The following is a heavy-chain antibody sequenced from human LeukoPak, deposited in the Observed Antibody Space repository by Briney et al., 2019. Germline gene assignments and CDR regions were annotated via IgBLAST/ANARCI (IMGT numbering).Heavy chain of an antibody. CDR3: ARLDLYYYGSGSLDY. V-gene: IGHV4-34*01. CDR2: INHSGST. J-gene: IGHJ4*02. Sequence: KASETLSLTCAVYGGSFSGYYWSWIRQPPGKGLEWIGEINHSGSTNYNPSLKSRVTISVDTSKNQFSLKLSSVTAADTAVYYCARLDLYYYGSGSLDYWGQGTLVTVSS. D-gene: IGHD3-10*01. CDR1: GGSFSGYY.